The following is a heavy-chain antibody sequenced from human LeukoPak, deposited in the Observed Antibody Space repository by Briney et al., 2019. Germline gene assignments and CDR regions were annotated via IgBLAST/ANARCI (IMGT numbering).Heavy chain of an antibody. Sequence: GGSLRLSCAASEFAVSSSDMSWVRQAPGKGLEWVSVIYSGGSAFYADSVKGRFTISRDNSKNTLYLQMNSLRAEDTAVYYRAKDPSYYYDSSGYYNSEADYWGQGTLVTVSS. CDR3: AKDPSYYYDSSGYYNSEADY. J-gene: IGHJ4*02. CDR2: IYSGGSA. V-gene: IGHV3-66*01. D-gene: IGHD3-22*01. CDR1: EFAVSSSD.